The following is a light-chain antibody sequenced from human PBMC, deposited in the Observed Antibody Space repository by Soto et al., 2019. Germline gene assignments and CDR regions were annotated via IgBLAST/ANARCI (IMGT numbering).Light chain of an antibody. CDR3: QQRSNWPLT. CDR2: DAS. Sequence: EIVLTQSPATLSLSPGERATLSCRASQSVSSSLAWYLQKPGRDPRLLIYDASNRATGIPARFSGSGSGTDFTLTISSLEPEDFAVYYCQQRSNWPLTFGGGTKVEIK. J-gene: IGKJ4*01. V-gene: IGKV3-11*01. CDR1: QSVSSS.